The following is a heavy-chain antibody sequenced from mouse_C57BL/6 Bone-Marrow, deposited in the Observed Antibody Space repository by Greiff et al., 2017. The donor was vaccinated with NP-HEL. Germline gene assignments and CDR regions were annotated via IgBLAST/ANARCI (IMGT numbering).Heavy chain of an antibody. D-gene: IGHD1-1*02. CDR3: ARDLCGPYYFDY. V-gene: IGHV5-4*01. Sequence: EVKLVESGGGLVKPGGSLKLSCAASGFTFSSYAMSWVRQTPEKRLEWVATISDGGSYTYYPDNVKGRFTISRDNAKNNLYLQMSHLKSEDTAMYYCARDLCGPYYFDYWGQGTTLTVSS. CDR2: ISDGGSYT. CDR1: GFTFSSYA. J-gene: IGHJ2*01.